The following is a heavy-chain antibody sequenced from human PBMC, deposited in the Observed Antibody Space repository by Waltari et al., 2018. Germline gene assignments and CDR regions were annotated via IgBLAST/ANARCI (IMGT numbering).Heavy chain of an antibody. CDR1: GGSFSGYH. V-gene: IGHV4-34*01. CDR2: INHSGST. CDR3: ARPYCSSASCYGAFDI. Sequence: QVQLQQWGAGLLKPSETLYLTCAVYGGSFSGYHWSWIRQPPGKGLEWIGEINHSGSTNYNSSLKSRVTISVDTSKNQFSLKLRSVTAADTAVYYCARPYCSSASCYGAFDIWGQGTMVTVSS. D-gene: IGHD2-2*01. J-gene: IGHJ3*02.